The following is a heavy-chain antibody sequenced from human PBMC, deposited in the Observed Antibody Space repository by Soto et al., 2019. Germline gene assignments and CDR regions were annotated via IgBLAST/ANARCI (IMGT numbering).Heavy chain of an antibody. D-gene: IGHD2-15*01. Sequence: EVPVLESGGGLVQPGGSLRLSCAASGFTFSSYAMSWVRQAPGKGLEWVSGISGSGGSANYADSVKGRFTISRDNSEDTLSLQMNSLRAEDTAVYYCAKEGVVAAWGQGTLVTVSS. CDR2: ISGSGGSA. CDR3: AKEGVVAA. CDR1: GFTFSSYA. J-gene: IGHJ4*02. V-gene: IGHV3-23*01.